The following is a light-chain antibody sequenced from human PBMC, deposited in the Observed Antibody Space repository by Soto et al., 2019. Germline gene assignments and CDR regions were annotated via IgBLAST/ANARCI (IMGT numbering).Light chain of an antibody. Sequence: DIQMTQSPSSLSASVGDRVTITCRASLSISSDLNWYQQKPGKAPKVLIFGASSLQSGVPSRFSGSGSGTDFTLTISSLQPEDSATYYCQQSYTTPRTLGQGTKLEIK. CDR2: GAS. CDR3: QQSYTTPRT. CDR1: LSISSD. V-gene: IGKV1-39*01. J-gene: IGKJ2*01.